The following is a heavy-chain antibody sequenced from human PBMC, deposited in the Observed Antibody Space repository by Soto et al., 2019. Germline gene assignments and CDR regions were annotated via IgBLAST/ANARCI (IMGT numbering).Heavy chain of an antibody. V-gene: IGHV1-2*02. CDR1: GYTFTGYY. J-gene: IGHJ6*02. Sequence: QVQLVQSGAEVKKPGASVKVSCKASGYTFTGYYMHWVRQAPGQGLEWLGWINPNSGGTKYAQKYQGRVTMTRDTSISTAYMELSRLRSDDTAVYYGASSEGGNYYGMDVWGQGTTVTVSS. D-gene: IGHD1-26*01. CDR3: ASSEGGNYYGMDV. CDR2: INPNSGGT.